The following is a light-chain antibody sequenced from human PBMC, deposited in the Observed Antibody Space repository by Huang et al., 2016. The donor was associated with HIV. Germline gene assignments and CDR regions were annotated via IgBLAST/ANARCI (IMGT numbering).Light chain of an antibody. CDR1: QSVRNY. CDR2: DTS. Sequence: EIVLTQSTATLSLSPGERATLSCRASQSVRNYLAWYQQKPGQTPRLLIFDTSNRATGVPARFSGSGSGADFTLTISGLEPEDFAVYYCQQRSNWPITFGQGTRLEIK. J-gene: IGKJ5*01. V-gene: IGKV3-11*01. CDR3: QQRSNWPIT.